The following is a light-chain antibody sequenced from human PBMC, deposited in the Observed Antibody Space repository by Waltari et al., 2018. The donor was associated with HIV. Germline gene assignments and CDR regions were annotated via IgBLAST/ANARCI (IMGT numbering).Light chain of an antibody. CDR2: GAS. Sequence: EIVLTQSPGPMSLSPGERATLSCRASPRVRRASLAWYQQKPGQAPRLLIFGASSRAPGIPDRFSGSGAVTDFILTISRLEPEDCAVYYCQQYAASPLTFGGGTKVEIK. J-gene: IGKJ4*01. CDR3: QQYAASPLT. CDR1: PRVRRAS. V-gene: IGKV3-20*01.